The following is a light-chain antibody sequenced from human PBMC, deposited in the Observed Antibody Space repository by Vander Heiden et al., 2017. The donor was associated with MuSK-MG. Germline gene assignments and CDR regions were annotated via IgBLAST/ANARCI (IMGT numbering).Light chain of an antibody. CDR3: QQYYSAPIT. CDR2: WSS. J-gene: IGKJ4*01. V-gene: IGKV4-1*01. CDR1: QSILYSSNTLNF. Sequence: DIVMTQSPDSLAVSLGERATINCKSSQSILYSSNTLNFLAWFQQKPGQPPKLLIYWSSTRESGVPDRFSGSGSGTDFTLTISSLQAEDVAVYYCQQYYSAPITFGGGTKVEIK.